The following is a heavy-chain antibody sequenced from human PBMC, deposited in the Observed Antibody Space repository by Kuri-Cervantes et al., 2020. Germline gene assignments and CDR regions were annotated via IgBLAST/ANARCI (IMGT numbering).Heavy chain of an antibody. CDR3: ATSSNGYSNYYYYMDV. Sequence: LSLPCAAPGFIFDSYAMSWVRQVPGKGLEWVSSISGSGHITYYADSVEGRFIILRDNSKNTLYLQMNGLRVEDAAIYYCATSSNGYSNYYYYMDVWGKGTTVTVSS. CDR1: GFIFDSYA. J-gene: IGHJ6*03. V-gene: IGHV3-23*01. D-gene: IGHD2-21*01. CDR2: ISGSGHIT.